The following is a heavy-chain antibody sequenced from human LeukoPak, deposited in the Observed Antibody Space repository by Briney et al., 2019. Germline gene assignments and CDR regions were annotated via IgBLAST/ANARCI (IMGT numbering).Heavy chain of an antibody. V-gene: IGHV3-64D*06. D-gene: IGHD3-22*01. CDR3: ASTYSYDSSGYYPFDY. Sequence: GGSLRLSCSASGFTFSRYAMHWVRQPPGKGLEYVSAITNNGRSTYYADSVKGRFTISRDNSKNTLCLQMSSLRAEDTAVYYCASTYSYDSSGYYPFDYWGQGTLVTVPS. CDR1: GFTFSRYA. J-gene: IGHJ4*02. CDR2: ITNNGRST.